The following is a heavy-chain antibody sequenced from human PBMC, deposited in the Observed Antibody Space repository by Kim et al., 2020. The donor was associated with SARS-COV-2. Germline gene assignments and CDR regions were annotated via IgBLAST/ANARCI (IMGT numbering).Heavy chain of an antibody. CDR2: TYYRSKWYN. D-gene: IGHD6-13*01. Sequence: SETLSLTCAISGDSVSSNSAAWNWIRQSPARGLEWLGRTYYRSKWYNDYALSVKSRITITPDTSKNQFSLQLNSVTPDDTAVYYCARSWDYYYGMDVWGQGTTVTVSS. CDR1: GDSVSSNSAA. V-gene: IGHV6-1*01. CDR3: ARSWDYYYGMDV. J-gene: IGHJ6*02.